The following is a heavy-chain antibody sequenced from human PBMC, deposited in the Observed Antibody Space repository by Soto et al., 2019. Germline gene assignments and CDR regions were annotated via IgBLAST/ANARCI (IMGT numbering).Heavy chain of an antibody. CDR1: GFTFGAYT. J-gene: IGHJ6*02. D-gene: IGHD6-19*01. V-gene: IGHV3-49*04. CDR2: IRSTAYGAPT. Sequence: HPGGSLRLSCTGSGFTFGAYTMSWVRQAPGKGLEWVGSIRSTAYGAPTDVAASVKGRFTISRDDSNGTAYLQMNSLKTEDAAVYYCTRIKEWLIRQRFRYYGMDVWGQGTTVTSP. CDR3: TRIKEWLIRQRFRYYGMDV.